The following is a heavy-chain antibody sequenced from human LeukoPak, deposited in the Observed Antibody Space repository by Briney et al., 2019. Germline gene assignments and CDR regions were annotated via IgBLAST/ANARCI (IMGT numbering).Heavy chain of an antibody. Sequence: ASVKVSCKASGYTFSSHGITWVRQAPGQGLEWMGWISAYNGNTNYAQKLQGRVTMTTDTSTSTAYMELRSLRSDDTAVYYCARGGSDGDYVLFDPWGQGTLVTVSS. CDR2: ISAYNGNT. J-gene: IGHJ5*02. D-gene: IGHD4-17*01. CDR1: GYTFSSHG. V-gene: IGHV1-18*01. CDR3: ARGGSDGDYVLFDP.